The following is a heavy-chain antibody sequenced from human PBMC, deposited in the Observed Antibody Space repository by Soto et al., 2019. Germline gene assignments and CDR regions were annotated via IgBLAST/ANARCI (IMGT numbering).Heavy chain of an antibody. CDR3: ARAPGFRWSYFDY. D-gene: IGHD2-15*01. CDR1: GFTFSSYG. J-gene: IGHJ4*02. Sequence: GGSLRLSCAASGFTFSSYGMHWVRQAPGKGLEWVAVIWYDGSNKYYADSVKGRFTISRDNSKNTLYLQMNSLRAEDTAVYYCARAPGFRWSYFDYWGQGTLVTVSS. CDR2: IWYDGSNK. V-gene: IGHV3-33*01.